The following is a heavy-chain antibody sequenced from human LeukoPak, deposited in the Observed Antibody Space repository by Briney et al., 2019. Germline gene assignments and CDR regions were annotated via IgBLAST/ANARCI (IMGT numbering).Heavy chain of an antibody. V-gene: IGHV3-21*01. CDR2: ISSSSSYI. D-gene: IGHD4-11*01. Sequence: PGGSLRLSCAASGFTFSSYSMNWVRQAPGKGLEWVSSISSSSSYIYYADSVKGRFTISRDNAKNSLYLQMNSLRDEDTAVYYCARVPSLQNNWFDPWGQGNPGHRLL. J-gene: IGHJ5*02. CDR1: GFTFSSYS. CDR3: ARVPSLQNNWFDP.